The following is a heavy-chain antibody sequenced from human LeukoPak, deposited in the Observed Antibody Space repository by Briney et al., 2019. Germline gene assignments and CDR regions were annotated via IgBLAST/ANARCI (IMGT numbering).Heavy chain of an antibody. CDR3: ANGEQWLLDY. CDR1: GFTFSNYA. CDR2: ISGSGGST. D-gene: IGHD6-19*01. V-gene: IGHV3-23*01. Sequence: PGGSLRLSCAASGFTFSNYAMSWVRQAPGKGLEWVSAISGSGGSTYYADSVKGRFTISRDNSKNTLYLQMNSLRAKDTAVYYCANGEQWLLDYWGQGTLVTVSS. J-gene: IGHJ4*02.